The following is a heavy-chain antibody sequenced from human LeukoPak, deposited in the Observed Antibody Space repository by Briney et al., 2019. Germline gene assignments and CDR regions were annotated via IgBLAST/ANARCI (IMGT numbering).Heavy chain of an antibody. CDR2: ISSSSSTI. Sequence: GGSLRLSCAASGFTFSSYSMNWVRQAPGKGLEWVSYISSSSSTIYYADSVKGRFTISRDNAKNSLYLQMNSLRAEDTAVYYCAKNGPAYSSSSGIDFDYWGQGTLVTVS. J-gene: IGHJ4*02. CDR1: GFTFSSYS. D-gene: IGHD6-6*01. CDR3: AKNGPAYSSSSGIDFDY. V-gene: IGHV3-48*04.